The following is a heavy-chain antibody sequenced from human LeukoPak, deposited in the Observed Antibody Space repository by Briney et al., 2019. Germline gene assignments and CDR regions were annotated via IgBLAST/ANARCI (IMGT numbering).Heavy chain of an antibody. CDR1: GFTFTRYW. CDR3: ADYYEMDV. J-gene: IGHJ6*02. Sequence: RTGGSLRLSCAASGFTFTRYWMNWVRQAPGKGLEWVANIKEDGREKYYVDSVKGRFTISRDNAKNSLYLQMNSLRAKDTAVYYCADYYEMDVWGQGTTVTVSS. CDR2: IKEDGREK. V-gene: IGHV3-7*01.